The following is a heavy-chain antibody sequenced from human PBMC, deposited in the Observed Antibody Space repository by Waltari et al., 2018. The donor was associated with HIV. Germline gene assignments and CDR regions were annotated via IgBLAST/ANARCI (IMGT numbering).Heavy chain of an antibody. CDR3: ARDQKPASSGGTPYNWFDP. CDR1: GYTFTSYA. J-gene: IGHJ5*02. Sequence: QVQLVQSGAEVKKPGASVKVSCKASGYTFTSYAMHWVRQAPGQRLEWMGWINAGNGNTKYSQKFQGIVTITRDTSASTAYMELSSLRSEDTAVYYCARDQKPASSGGTPYNWFDPWGQGTLVTVSS. V-gene: IGHV1-3*01. D-gene: IGHD3-22*01. CDR2: INAGNGNT.